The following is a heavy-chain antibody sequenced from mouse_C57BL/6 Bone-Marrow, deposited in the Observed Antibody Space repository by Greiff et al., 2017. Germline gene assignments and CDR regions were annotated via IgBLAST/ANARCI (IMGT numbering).Heavy chain of an antibody. CDR3: AREDYSNSFCPY. J-gene: IGHJ3*01. D-gene: IGHD2-5*01. Sequence: QVQLQQPGAELVMPGASVKLSCKASGYTFTSYWMHWVKQRPGQGLEWIGEIDPSDSYTNYNQKFKGKSTLTVDKSSSTAYMQLSSLTSEDSAVYYCAREDYSNSFCPYWGQGTLVTVSA. CDR1: GYTFTSYW. V-gene: IGHV1-69*01. CDR2: IDPSDSYT.